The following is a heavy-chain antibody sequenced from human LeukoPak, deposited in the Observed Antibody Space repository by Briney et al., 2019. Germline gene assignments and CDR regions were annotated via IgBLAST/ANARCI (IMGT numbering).Heavy chain of an antibody. D-gene: IGHD3-16*02. Sequence: GGSLRLSCAASGFTFSSHGMHWVRQAPGKGLEWVAFIRYDGSNKYYADSVKGRFTISRDNSKNTLYLQMNSLRAEDTAVYYCAKAMFRARRNMITFGGVIAVDYWGQGTLVTVSS. CDR2: IRYDGSNK. CDR1: GFTFSSHG. CDR3: AKAMFRARRNMITFGGVIAVDY. V-gene: IGHV3-30*02. J-gene: IGHJ4*02.